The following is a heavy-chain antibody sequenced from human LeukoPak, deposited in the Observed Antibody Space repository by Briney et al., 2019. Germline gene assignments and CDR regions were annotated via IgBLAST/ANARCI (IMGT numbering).Heavy chain of an antibody. D-gene: IGHD4-17*01. J-gene: IGHJ1*01. CDR2: IGGSGDST. CDR1: GFTFSSYA. Sequence: AGSLTLSCAAAGFTFSSYAMTWVRQAPGKGLGCVSAIGGSGDSTSYADSVRGRFNISRDNSKNTLYLQMNSLRAEDTAVYYCARDRTGDYKSAEYFQHWGQGTLVSVAT. CDR3: ARDRTGDYKSAEYFQH. V-gene: IGHV3-23*01.